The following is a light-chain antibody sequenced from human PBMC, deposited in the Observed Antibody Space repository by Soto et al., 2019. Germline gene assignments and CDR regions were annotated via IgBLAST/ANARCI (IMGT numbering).Light chain of an antibody. CDR2: DTS. J-gene: IGKJ5*01. CDR3: QQYGTSEII. Sequence: EVVLTQSPVTLSLSPGERATLSCRASQSLTNSFIAWYQQKPGQAPGLLIYDTSSRASGIPDRFSGSGSGTDSTLTISRLETEDFAVFYCQQYGTSEIIFGQGTRLEIK. V-gene: IGKV3-20*01. CDR1: QSLTNSF.